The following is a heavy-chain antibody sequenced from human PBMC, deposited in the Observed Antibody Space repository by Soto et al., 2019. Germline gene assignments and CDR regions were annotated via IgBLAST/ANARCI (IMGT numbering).Heavy chain of an antibody. J-gene: IGHJ6*02. CDR3: AKVRTPERLYVVLYYGMDV. CDR2: ISGSGGST. CDR1: GFTFSSYA. D-gene: IGHD1-1*01. V-gene: IGHV3-23*01. Sequence: GGSLRLSCAASGFTFSSYAMSWVRQAPGKGLEWVSAISGSGGSTYYADSVKGRFTISRDNSKNTLYLQMNSLRAEDTAVYYCAKVRTPERLYVVLYYGMDVWGQGTLVTVSS.